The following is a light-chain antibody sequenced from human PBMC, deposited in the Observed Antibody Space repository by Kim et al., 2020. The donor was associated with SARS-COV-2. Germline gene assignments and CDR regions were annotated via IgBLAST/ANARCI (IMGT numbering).Light chain of an antibody. CDR2: EDN. Sequence: KTGNISCTRSSGSIASNYVQWYQQRPGSAPTTVIYEDNQRPSGVPDRFSGSIDSSSNSASLTISGLKTEDEADYYCQSYDSSNPWVFGGGTQLTIL. CDR3: QSYDSSNPWV. CDR1: SGSIASNY. V-gene: IGLV6-57*03. J-gene: IGLJ3*02.